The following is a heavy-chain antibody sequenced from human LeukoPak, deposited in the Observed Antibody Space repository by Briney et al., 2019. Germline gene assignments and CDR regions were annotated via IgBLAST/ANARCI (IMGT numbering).Heavy chain of an antibody. V-gene: IGHV3-30*18. J-gene: IGHJ4*02. Sequence: AASGFTFSXXXXXXVXXXPGXXXXXXXVISYDGSNKYYADSVKGRFTICRDNSMNTLYLQMSSLRAEDTAVYYCAKGDCSSTSCPFDYWGQGTLVTVSS. D-gene: IGHD2-2*01. CDR3: AKGDCSSTSCPFDY. CDR2: ISYDGSNK. CDR1: GFTFSXXX.